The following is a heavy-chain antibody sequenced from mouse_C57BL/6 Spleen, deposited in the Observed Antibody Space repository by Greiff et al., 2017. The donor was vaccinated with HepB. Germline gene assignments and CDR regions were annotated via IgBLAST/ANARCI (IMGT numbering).Heavy chain of an antibody. J-gene: IGHJ3*01. D-gene: IGHD1-1*01. V-gene: IGHV1-52*01. CDR1: GYTFTSYW. CDR3: SRSDYYGSNLAY. Sequence: VQLQQPGAELVRPGSSVKLSCKASGYTFTSYWMHWVKQRPIQGLEWIGNIDPSDSETHYNQKFKDKATLTVDKSSSTAYMQLSSLTSEDSAVYYCSRSDYYGSNLAYWGQGTLVTVSA. CDR2: IDPSDSET.